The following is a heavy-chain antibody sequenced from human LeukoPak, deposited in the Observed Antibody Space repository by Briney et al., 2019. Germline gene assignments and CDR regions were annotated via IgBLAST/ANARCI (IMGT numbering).Heavy chain of an antibody. Sequence: SETLSLTCTVSGGSISSSSYYWDWIRQPPGKGLEWIGSIYYSGSTYYNPSLKSRVTISVDTSKNQFSLKLSSVTAADTAVYYCARMGRGIATLFDYWGQGTLVTVSS. J-gene: IGHJ4*02. CDR1: GGSISSSSYY. D-gene: IGHD6-13*01. V-gene: IGHV4-39*01. CDR2: IYYSGST. CDR3: ARMGRGIATLFDY.